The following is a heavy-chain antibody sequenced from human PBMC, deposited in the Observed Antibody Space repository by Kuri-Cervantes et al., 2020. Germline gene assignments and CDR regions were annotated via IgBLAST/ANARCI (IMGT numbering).Heavy chain of an antibody. CDR1: GYTFTSYD. CDR3: ARGGHYYGSGSYYNGGGWFDP. CDR2: MNPSSGDT. Sequence: ASVKVSCKASGYTFTSYDINWVRQATGQGLEWMGWMNPSSGDTGYAQKFQGRVTMTRNTSISTAYMELSSLRSEDTAVYYCARGGHYYGSGSYYNGGGWFDPWGQGALVTVSS. V-gene: IGHV1-8*02. J-gene: IGHJ5*02. D-gene: IGHD3-10*01.